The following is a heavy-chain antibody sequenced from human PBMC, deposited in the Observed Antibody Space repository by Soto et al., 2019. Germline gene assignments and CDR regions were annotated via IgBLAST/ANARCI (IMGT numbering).Heavy chain of an antibody. CDR1: GGSISSSSYY. CDR2: IYYSGST. V-gene: IGHV4-39*01. Sequence: QLQLQESGPGLVKPSETLSLTCTVSGGSISSSSYYWGWIRQPPGKGLEWIGSIYYSGSTYYNPSLKSRGTISVDTSKNQFSLKLSSVTAADTAVYYCARTFPTYYYDSSGYYYFDYWGQGTLVTVSS. CDR3: ARTFPTYYYDSSGYYYFDY. D-gene: IGHD3-22*01. J-gene: IGHJ4*02.